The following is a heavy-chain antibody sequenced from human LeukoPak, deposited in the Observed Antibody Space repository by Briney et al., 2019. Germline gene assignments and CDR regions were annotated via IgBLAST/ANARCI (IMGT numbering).Heavy chain of an antibody. V-gene: IGHV4-59*01. CDR2: IYYSGST. CDR3: ARGPRENSSGWYAGGYYYGMDV. CDR1: GGSISSYY. J-gene: IGHJ6*02. Sequence: SETLSLTCTVSGGSISSYYWSWIRQPPGKGLEWIGYIYYSGSTSYNPSLKSRVTISVDTSKNQFSLKLSSVTAADTAVYYCARGPRENSSGWYAGGYYYGMDVWGQGTTVTVSS. D-gene: IGHD6-19*01.